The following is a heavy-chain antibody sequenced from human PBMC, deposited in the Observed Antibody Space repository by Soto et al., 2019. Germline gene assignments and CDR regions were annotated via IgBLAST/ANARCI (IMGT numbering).Heavy chain of an antibody. CDR3: ARDWESSGWPADF. CDR1: GFSLSRYW. J-gene: IGHJ4*02. Sequence: EVQLLESGGGLVQPGGSLRLSCAASGFSLSRYWMSWVRQAPGKGLEWVAIIKPDGSERDYVDSVKGRFTSSRDNAKNSLFLQMDSLRVEDTAVYYCARDWESSGWPADFWGQGTLVTVSS. CDR2: IKPDGSER. V-gene: IGHV3-7*01. D-gene: IGHD6-19*01.